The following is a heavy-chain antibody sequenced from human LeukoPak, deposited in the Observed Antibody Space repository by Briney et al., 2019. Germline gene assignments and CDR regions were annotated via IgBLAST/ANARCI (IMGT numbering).Heavy chain of an antibody. CDR2: IIPILGIA. V-gene: IGHV1-69*04. D-gene: IGHD3-10*01. Sequence: GASVKVSCKASGGTFSSYAISWVRQAPGQGLEWMGRIIPILGIANYAQKFQGRVTITADKSTSTAYMELSSLRSEDTAVYYCAREREGSFSSAELLYGSGSYPADYWGQGTLVTVSS. J-gene: IGHJ4*02. CDR1: GGTFSSYA. CDR3: AREREGSFSSAELLYGSGSYPADY.